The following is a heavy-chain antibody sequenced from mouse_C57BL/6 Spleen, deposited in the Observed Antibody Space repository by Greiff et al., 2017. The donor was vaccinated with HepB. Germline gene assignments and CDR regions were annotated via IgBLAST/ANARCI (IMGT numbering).Heavy chain of an antibody. CDR2: IYPRSGNT. V-gene: IGHV1-81*01. D-gene: IGHD1-1*01. CDR1: GYTFTSYG. Sequence: QVQLKESGAELARPGASVKLSCKASGYTFTSYGISWVKQRTGQGLEWIGEIYPRSGNTYYNEKFKGKATLTADKSSSTAYMELRSLTSEDSAVYFCARSTTVVYYFDYWGQGTTLTVSS. J-gene: IGHJ2*01. CDR3: ARSTTVVYYFDY.